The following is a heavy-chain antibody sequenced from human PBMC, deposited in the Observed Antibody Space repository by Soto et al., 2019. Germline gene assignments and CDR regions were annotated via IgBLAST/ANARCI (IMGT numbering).Heavy chain of an antibody. Sequence: EVQLLESGGGLVQPGGSLRLSCAASGFTFSSYAMSWVRQAPGKGLEWVPAFRGSGGSTYYADSVKGRFTISRDNSKNTLYLQMNSLRAEDTAVYYCAKDRNPYDFWSGYSPDYWGQGTLVTVSS. CDR3: AKDRNPYDFWSGYSPDY. CDR1: GFTFSSYA. V-gene: IGHV3-23*01. D-gene: IGHD3-3*01. J-gene: IGHJ4*02. CDR2: FRGSGGST.